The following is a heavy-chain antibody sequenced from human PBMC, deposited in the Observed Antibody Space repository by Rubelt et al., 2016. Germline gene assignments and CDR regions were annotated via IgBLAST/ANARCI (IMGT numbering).Heavy chain of an antibody. CDR3: ARHRDCSSTSCYGAPVYGMDV. CDR1: GYSFTTYW. CDR2: IYPGDSDT. Sequence: SCNGSGYSFTTYWIGWVRQMPGKGLEWMGIIYPGDSDTRYSPSFQGQVTISADKSISTAYLQWSSLKASDTAMYYCARHRDCSSTSCYGAPVYGMDVWGQGTTVTVSS. D-gene: IGHD2-2*01. V-gene: IGHV5-51*01. J-gene: IGHJ6*02.